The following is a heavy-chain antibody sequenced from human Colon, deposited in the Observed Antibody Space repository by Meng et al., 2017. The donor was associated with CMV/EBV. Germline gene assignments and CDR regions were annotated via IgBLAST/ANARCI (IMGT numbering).Heavy chain of an antibody. CDR1: GFDFSDYY. CDR3: VRDSQARLVGTRREIYYLMDF. V-gene: IGHV3-11*04. D-gene: IGHD1-26*01. CDR2: ISNSGSSR. Sequence: GESLKISCAASGFDFSDYYMTWIRQAPGKGLEWVSYISNSGSSRYYADSVKGRFTIFRDNAKKSLLLQMNSLRAEDTAVYYCVRDSQARLVGTRREIYYLMDFWGQGTTVTVSS. J-gene: IGHJ6*02.